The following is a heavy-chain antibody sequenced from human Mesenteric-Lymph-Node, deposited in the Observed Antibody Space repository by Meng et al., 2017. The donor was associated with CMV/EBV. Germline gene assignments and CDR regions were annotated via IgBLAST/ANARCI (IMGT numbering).Heavy chain of an antibody. CDR3: ARSRDGYNFDY. CDR1: GFTFSSYG. V-gene: IGHV3-33*01. J-gene: IGHJ4*02. D-gene: IGHD5-24*01. CDR2: IWYDGSNK. Sequence: GESLKISCAASGFTFSSYGMHWVRQAPGKGLEWVAVIWYDGSNKYYADSVKGRFTISRDNSKNTLYLQMNSLRAEDTAVYYCARSRDGYNFDYWGQGTLVTVSS.